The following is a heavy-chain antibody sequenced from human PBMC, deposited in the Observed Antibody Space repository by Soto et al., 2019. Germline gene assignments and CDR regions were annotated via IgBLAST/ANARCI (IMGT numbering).Heavy chain of an antibody. D-gene: IGHD3-3*01. CDR2: STGTGAVI. CDR3: PGFGNFFETGVYPLLAFLDS. V-gene: IGHV3-11*01. Sequence: QGQLVESGGALVQPGGSLRLSCAASGFRFSDYYMNWVRQAPGKGLEWIAYSTGTGAVIYYADSVQGRFTISRDNPKNTWNRQREGLGPRDTAFNYLPGFGNFFETGVYPLLAFLDSGGQGKLATV. J-gene: IGHJ3*01. CDR1: GFRFSDYY.